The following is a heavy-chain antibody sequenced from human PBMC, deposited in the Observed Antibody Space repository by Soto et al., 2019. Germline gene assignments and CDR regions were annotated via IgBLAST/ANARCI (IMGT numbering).Heavy chain of an antibody. CDR1: GFTFSIYA. CDR3: SKTRLYDNNEYRSDGFDV. D-gene: IGHD3-22*01. V-gene: IGHV3-23*01. CDR2: ISESGGSA. J-gene: IGHJ3*01. Sequence: PCLSLRLSGAASGFTFSIYAMSWVRQVPGKGLEWVSTISESGGSAYYADSVKGRLTISRDNSKNTLFLQMNTLRVEDTAVYYFSKTRLYDNNEYRSDGFDVWGPGTVVTASS.